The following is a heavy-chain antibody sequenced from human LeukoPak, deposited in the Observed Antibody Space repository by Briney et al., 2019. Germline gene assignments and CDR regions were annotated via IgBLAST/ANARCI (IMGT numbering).Heavy chain of an antibody. J-gene: IGHJ4*02. CDR2: IYHSGST. D-gene: IGHD6-13*01. Sequence: SETLSLTCAVYGGSFSGYYWSWIRQPPGKGLEWIGEIYHSGSTNYNPSLKSRVTISVDKSKNQFSLKLSFVTAADTAVYYCARGGYSNRQFDYWGQGTLVTVSS. V-gene: IGHV4-34*01. CDR1: GGSFSGYY. CDR3: ARGGYSNRQFDY.